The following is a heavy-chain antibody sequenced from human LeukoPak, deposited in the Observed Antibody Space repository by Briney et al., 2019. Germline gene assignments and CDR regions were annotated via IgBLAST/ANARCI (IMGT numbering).Heavy chain of an antibody. CDR3: AAVITSYFDY. CDR2: ISYDGSNK. J-gene: IGHJ4*02. Sequence: AGGSLRLSCAASGFTFSSYGMHWVRQAPGKGLEWVAVISYDGSNKYYADSVKGRFTISRDNSKNTLYLQMNSLRAEDTAVYYCAAVITSYFDYWGQGTLVTVSS. D-gene: IGHD3-22*01. CDR1: GFTFSSYG. V-gene: IGHV3-30*03.